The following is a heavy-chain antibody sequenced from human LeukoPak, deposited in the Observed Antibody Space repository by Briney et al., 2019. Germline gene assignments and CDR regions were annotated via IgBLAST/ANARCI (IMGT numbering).Heavy chain of an antibody. V-gene: IGHV1-69*05. CDR3: ARVKYSVATTPGYFDY. CDR1: GGTFSSYA. Sequence: SVKVSCKASGGTFSSYAISWVRQGPGQGLGWMGRIIPIFGTANYTQKFQGRVTITTDESTSTAYIELSSLRSEDTAVYYCARVKYSVATTPGYFDYWGQGTLVTVSS. J-gene: IGHJ4*02. D-gene: IGHD5-12*01. CDR2: IIPIFGTA.